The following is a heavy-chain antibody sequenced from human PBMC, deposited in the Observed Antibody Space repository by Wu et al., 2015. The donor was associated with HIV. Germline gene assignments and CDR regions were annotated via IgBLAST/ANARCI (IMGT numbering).Heavy chain of an antibody. J-gene: IGHJ2*01. CDR2: INPNSAVT. D-gene: IGHD4-11*01. CDR3: ARGEVYDYSNYVNPWYFDL. CDR1: GYTFTGYY. Sequence: QVQLVQSGAEVKKPGASVKVSCKASGYTFTGYYMHWVRQAPGQGLEWMGWINPNSAVTNYAQKFQGRVTMTRDTSISTAYMELSRLRSHDTAVYYCARGEVYDYSNYVNPWYFDLWAWHLVTVS. V-gene: IGHV1-2*02.